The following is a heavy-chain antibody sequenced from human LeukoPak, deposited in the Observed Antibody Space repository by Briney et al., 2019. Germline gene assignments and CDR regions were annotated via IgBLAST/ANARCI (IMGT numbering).Heavy chain of an antibody. J-gene: IGHJ5*02. CDR3: ARDTVTAAEGRLDP. CDR2: IIPILGIA. CDR1: GGTFSSYT. V-gene: IGHV1-69*04. D-gene: IGHD2-2*01. Sequence: SVKVSCKASGGTFSSYTISWVRQAPGQGLEWMGRIIPILGIANYAQKFQGRVTITADESTSTAYMELSSLRSEDTAVYYCARDTVTAAEGRLDPWGQGTLVTVSS.